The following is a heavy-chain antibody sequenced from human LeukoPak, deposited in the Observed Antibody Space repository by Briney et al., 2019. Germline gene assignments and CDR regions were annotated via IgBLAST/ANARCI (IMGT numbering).Heavy chain of an antibody. CDR3: ARIATKDGRDY. Sequence: SQTLSLTCAISGDSVSSKSAAWNWVRQFPSRGLEWLGRTYYRSKWFSEYAVSEKSRITINPDTAKNQFSLQLNSVTPDDTAAYYCARIATKDGRDYWGQGILVTVSS. D-gene: IGHD5-12*01. J-gene: IGHJ4*02. CDR1: GDSVSSKSAA. CDR2: TYYRSKWFS. V-gene: IGHV6-1*01.